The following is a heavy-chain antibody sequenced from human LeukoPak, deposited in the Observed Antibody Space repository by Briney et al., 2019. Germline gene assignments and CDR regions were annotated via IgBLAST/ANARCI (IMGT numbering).Heavy chain of an antibody. CDR3: ARSAGPVIVPATIGASGHYYYMDV. V-gene: IGHV1-69*05. Sequence: ASVKVSCKAPGGTFSSYAISWVRRAPGQGLEWMGGIIPILGTPNYAQRFRARVTISTDESTSTAYMELSSLRSDDSAVFYCARSAGPVIVPATIGASGHYYYMDVWDKGTTVTVSS. CDR1: GGTFSSYA. CDR2: IIPILGTP. D-gene: IGHD2-2*02. J-gene: IGHJ6*03.